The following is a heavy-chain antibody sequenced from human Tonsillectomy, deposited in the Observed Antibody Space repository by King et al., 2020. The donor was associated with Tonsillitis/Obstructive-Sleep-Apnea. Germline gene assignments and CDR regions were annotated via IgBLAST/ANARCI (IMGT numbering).Heavy chain of an antibody. Sequence: DVQLVESGGGLVQPGGSLRLSCAASGFTFSRYEMNWVRQAPGKGLEWVSYISSSGTMIYYADSVKGRFTISRDNAKNSLYLQMNSLRAEDTAVYYCARLYYDYVDVWGKGTTVTVSS. J-gene: IGHJ6*03. CDR2: ISSSGTMI. CDR3: ARLYYDYVDV. V-gene: IGHV3-48*03. CDR1: GFTFSRYE.